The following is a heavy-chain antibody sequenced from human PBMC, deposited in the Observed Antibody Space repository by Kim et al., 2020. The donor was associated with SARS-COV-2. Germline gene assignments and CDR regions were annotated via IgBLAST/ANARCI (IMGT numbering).Heavy chain of an antibody. Sequence: SETLSLTCTVSGGSISSYYWSWIRQPPGKGLEWIGYIYYSGSTNYNPSLKSRVTISVDTSKNQFSLKLSSVTAADTAVYYCARGDCSSTSCYTPGVAFDIWGQGTMVTVSS. CDR1: GGSISSYY. CDR2: IYYSGST. V-gene: IGHV4-59*01. CDR3: ARGDCSSTSCYTPGVAFDI. D-gene: IGHD2-2*02. J-gene: IGHJ3*02.